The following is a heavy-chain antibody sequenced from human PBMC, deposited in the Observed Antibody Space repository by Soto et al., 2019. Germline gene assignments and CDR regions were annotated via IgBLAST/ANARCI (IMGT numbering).Heavy chain of an antibody. CDR2: ISGSGGST. CDR1: GFTFSSYA. D-gene: IGHD2-15*01. J-gene: IGHJ6*03. V-gene: IGHV3-23*01. CDR3: AKAGSECSGGSCYSYYYYYYMDV. Sequence: GGSLRLSCAASGFTFSSYAMSWVRQAPGKGLEWVSAISGSGGSTYYADSVKGRFTISRDNSKNTLYLQMNSLRAEDTAVYYCAKAGSECSGGSCYSYYYYYYMDVWGKGTTVTVSS.